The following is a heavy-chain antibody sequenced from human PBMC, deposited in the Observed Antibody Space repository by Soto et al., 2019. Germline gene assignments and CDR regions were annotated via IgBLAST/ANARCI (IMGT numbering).Heavy chain of an antibody. V-gene: IGHV4-59*04. J-gene: IGHJ4*02. CDR2: IYYSGST. Sequence: PSETLSLTCTVSGGSISSYYWSWIRQPPGKGLEWIGCIYYSGSTYYNPSLKSRVTISVDTSKNQFSLKLSSVTAADTAVYYCARHLGSGWYYYFDYWGQGTLVTVSS. D-gene: IGHD6-19*01. CDR3: ARHLGSGWYYYFDY. CDR1: GGSISSYY.